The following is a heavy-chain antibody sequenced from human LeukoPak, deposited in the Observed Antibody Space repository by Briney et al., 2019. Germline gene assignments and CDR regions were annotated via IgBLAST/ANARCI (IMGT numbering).Heavy chain of an antibody. CDR1: GFTFRSYA. D-gene: IGHD2-2*02. CDR3: AKGAYCSSTSCYRAYYFDY. Sequence: GGSLRLSCAASGFTFRSYAMHWVRQAPGKGLEWVAVVSYDATAKFYGDSVRGRFTISRDNSDNTVYLQMNSLRAEDTAVYYCAKGAYCSSTSCYRAYYFDYWGQGTLVTVSS. J-gene: IGHJ4*02. V-gene: IGHV3-30*18. CDR2: VSYDATAK.